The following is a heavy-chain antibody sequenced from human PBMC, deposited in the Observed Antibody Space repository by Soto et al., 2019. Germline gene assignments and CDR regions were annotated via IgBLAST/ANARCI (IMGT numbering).Heavy chain of an antibody. Sequence: SETLSLTCSVSGGSISTVGHYWTWIRQPPGKGLEWIGSIYHTGSAYYSKSLRSRLTMSVDTSKSQFSLRLSSVTAADTAVYYCARATGTLRSRNCDYWGQGSLVTVSS. CDR2: IYHTGSA. J-gene: IGHJ4*02. V-gene: IGHV4-31*03. D-gene: IGHD1-1*01. CDR3: ARATGTLRSRNCDY. CDR1: GGSISTVGHY.